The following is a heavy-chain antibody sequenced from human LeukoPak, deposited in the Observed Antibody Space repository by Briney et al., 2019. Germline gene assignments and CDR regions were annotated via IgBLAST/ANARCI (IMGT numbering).Heavy chain of an antibody. J-gene: IGHJ6*03. CDR2: IYYSGSS. CDR1: GDSVTKSNW. V-gene: IGHV4-4*02. Sequence: PSGTLSLTCAVSGDSVTKSNWWSWVRQPPGKGLEWIGEIYYSGSSNYNPSLKSRVTISLDKSKNQFSLKLSSVTAADTAVYYCARDRVTMVRGVIRYYYMDVWGKGTTVTISS. D-gene: IGHD3-10*01. CDR3: ARDRVTMVRGVIRYYYMDV.